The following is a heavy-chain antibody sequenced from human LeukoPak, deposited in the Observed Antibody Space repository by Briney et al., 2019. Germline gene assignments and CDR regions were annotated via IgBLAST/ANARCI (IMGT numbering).Heavy chain of an antibody. CDR2: INPNSGGT. CDR1: GYTFTDYY. V-gene: IGHV1-2*02. J-gene: IGHJ4*02. CDR3: SREDY. Sequence: APVKVSCKASGYTFTDYYIFWVRQAPGQGLEWMGWINPNSGGTTYAQKFQGRVTLSRDTSISTAYMELTRLTSDDTAVYYCSREDYWGQGSLVTVSS.